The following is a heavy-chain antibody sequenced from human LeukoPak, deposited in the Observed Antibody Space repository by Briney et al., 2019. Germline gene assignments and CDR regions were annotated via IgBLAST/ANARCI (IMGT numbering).Heavy chain of an antibody. CDR1: GFTFSSYS. Sequence: PGGSLRLSCAASGFTFSSYSMNWVRQAPGKGLEWVSSISSSSSYIYYADSVKGRFTISRDNAKNSLYLQMNSLRAEDTAVYYCARDAQQWLVPLGNWGQGTLVTVSS. V-gene: IGHV3-21*01. D-gene: IGHD6-19*01. CDR3: ARDAQQWLVPLGN. CDR2: ISSSSSYI. J-gene: IGHJ4*02.